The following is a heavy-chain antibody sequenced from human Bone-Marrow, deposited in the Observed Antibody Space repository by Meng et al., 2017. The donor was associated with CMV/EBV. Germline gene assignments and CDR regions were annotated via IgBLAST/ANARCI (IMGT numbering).Heavy chain of an antibody. CDR1: WLTFSGHY. CDR2: ISSSGTYT. J-gene: IGHJ4*02. Sequence: SWLTFSGHYVGLIPQAPGMRLELVSHISSSGTYTNYADSVECRFTISRYNAKSSLYLHMISLRAEDTAVYYCARRGLSGGTAAVFDYWGQGTLVTVSS. CDR3: ARRGLSGGTAAVFDY. D-gene: IGHD2-8*02. V-gene: IGHV3-11*06.